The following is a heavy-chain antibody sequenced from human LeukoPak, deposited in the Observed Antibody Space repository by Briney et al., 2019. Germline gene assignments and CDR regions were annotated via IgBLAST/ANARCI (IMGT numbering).Heavy chain of an antibody. V-gene: IGHV1-8*01. Sequence: GASVKVSCKASGYTFTSYDINWVRQATGQGLEWMGWMNPNSGNTGYAQKFQGRVTMTRNTSISTAYMGLSSLRSEDTAVYYCARAGTKRWLPPTQFDYWGQGTLVTVSS. CDR3: ARAGTKRWLPPTQFDY. J-gene: IGHJ4*02. CDR2: MNPNSGNT. CDR1: GYTFTSYD. D-gene: IGHD5-24*01.